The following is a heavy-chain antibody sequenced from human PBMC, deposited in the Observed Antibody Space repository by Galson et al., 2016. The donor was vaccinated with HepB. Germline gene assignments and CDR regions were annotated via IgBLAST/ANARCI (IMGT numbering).Heavy chain of an antibody. CDR3: SKTSRTQDIVVESAAPHFDY. CDR2: ISGSGGNR. V-gene: IGHV3-23*01. J-gene: IGHJ4*02. Sequence: SLRLSCAASGFNFSSYAMSWVRQAPGKGLEWVSGISGSGGNRHYADSVKGRFTISRDNSRDTVYLQMNSLRAEDTAVYFFSKTSRTQDIVVESAAPHFDYWGQGTQVTVSS. D-gene: IGHD2-2*01. CDR1: GFNFSSYA.